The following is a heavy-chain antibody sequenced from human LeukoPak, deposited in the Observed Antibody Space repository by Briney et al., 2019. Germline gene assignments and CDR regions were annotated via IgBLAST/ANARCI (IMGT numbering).Heavy chain of an antibody. J-gene: IGHJ4*02. CDR2: IYHSGST. CDR3: ARSNFWSGYYPRNFDY. Sequence: SETLSLTCAVSGGSISSSNWWSWVRQPPGKGLEWIGEIYHSGSTNYNPSLKSRVTISVDTSKNQFSLKLSSVTAADTAVYYCARSNFWSGYYPRNFDYWGQGTLVTVSS. V-gene: IGHV4-4*02. D-gene: IGHD3-3*01. CDR1: GGSISSSNW.